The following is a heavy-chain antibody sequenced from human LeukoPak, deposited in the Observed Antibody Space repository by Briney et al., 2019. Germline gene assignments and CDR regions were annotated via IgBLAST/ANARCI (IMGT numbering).Heavy chain of an antibody. J-gene: IGHJ6*03. CDR1: GGSTRSYY. V-gene: IGHV4-59*01. Sequence: SETLSLTCSVSGGSTRSYYWNWIRQPPGKGLEWIGYVSDSGSTIYNPSLKSRVIISVDTSKNQFSLKLSSLTAADTAVYYCARVPRSYYYYYYMDVWGKGTTVTVSS. CDR3: ARVPRSYYYYYYMDV. CDR2: VSDSGST.